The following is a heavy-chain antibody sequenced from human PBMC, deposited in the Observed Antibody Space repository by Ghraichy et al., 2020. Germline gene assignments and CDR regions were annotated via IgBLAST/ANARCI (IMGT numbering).Heavy chain of an antibody. Sequence: GESLNISCAASGFTFSSYEMIWVRQAPGKGLEWVSYISSSGSNIYYADSVKGRFTISRDNAKNSLFLQMNSLRAEDTAVYYCARRYCSSTSCCLDNWGQGILVTVSS. J-gene: IGHJ4*02. CDR3: ARRYCSSTSCCLDN. CDR1: GFTFSSYE. V-gene: IGHV3-48*03. D-gene: IGHD2-2*01. CDR2: ISSSGSNI.